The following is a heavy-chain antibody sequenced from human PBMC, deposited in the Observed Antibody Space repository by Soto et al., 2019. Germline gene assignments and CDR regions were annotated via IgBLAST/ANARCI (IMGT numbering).Heavy chain of an antibody. D-gene: IGHD6-6*01. CDR1: GYTFTGYY. J-gene: IGHJ4*02. CDR2: INPNSGGT. CDR3: ARVPMLRSSSLGLLGY. V-gene: IGHV1-2*02. Sequence: GASVKVSCKASGYTFTGYYMHWVRQAPGQGLEWMGWINPNSGGTNYAQKFQGRVTMTRDTSISTAYMELSRLRSDDTAVYYCARVPMLRSSSLGLLGYWGQGTLVTVSS.